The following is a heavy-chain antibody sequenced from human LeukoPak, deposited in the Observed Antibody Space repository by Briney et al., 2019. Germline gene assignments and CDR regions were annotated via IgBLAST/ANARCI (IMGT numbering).Heavy chain of an antibody. Sequence: GGSLRLSCAASGFTFSDYYMSWIRQAPGKGLEWVSYISSSGSTIYYADSVKGRFTISRDNAKNSLYLQMNSLRAEDTAVYYCARETGTHGYDILTGYYKRGSFDYWGQGTLVTVSS. V-gene: IGHV3-11*01. CDR2: ISSSGSTI. CDR3: ARETGTHGYDILTGYYKRGSFDY. J-gene: IGHJ4*02. D-gene: IGHD3-9*01. CDR1: GFTFSDYY.